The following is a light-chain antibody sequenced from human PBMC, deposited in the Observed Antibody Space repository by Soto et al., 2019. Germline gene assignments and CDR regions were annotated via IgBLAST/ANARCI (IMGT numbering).Light chain of an antibody. CDR1: SSNIGSNY. J-gene: IGLJ2*01. Sequence: QSVLTQPPSASGTPGQRVTISCSGSSSNIGSNYVYWYQQLPGTAPKLLIYRNSQRPSGVPDRISGSKSGTSASLAFSGLRSEDEADYYCAAWDDSLNAVVFGGGTKVPS. CDR3: AAWDDSLNAVV. CDR2: RNS. V-gene: IGLV1-47*01.